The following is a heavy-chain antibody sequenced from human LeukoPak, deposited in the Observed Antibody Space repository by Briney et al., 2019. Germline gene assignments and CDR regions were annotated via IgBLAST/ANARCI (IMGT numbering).Heavy chain of an antibody. Sequence: EGSLRLSCAASGFIFNNYAMSWVRQAPGKGLEWVSSISGTGVTAYYADSVKGRFAISRDSSKNTLYLQMSSLRAEDTALYYCAKDQRFGDLDDYRGQGTLVTVSS. V-gene: IGHV3-23*01. CDR3: AKDQRFGDLDDY. D-gene: IGHD3-10*01. CDR2: ISGTGVTA. J-gene: IGHJ4*02. CDR1: GFIFNNYA.